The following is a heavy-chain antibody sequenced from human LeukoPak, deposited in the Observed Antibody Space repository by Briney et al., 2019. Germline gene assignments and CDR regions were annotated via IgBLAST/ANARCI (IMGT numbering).Heavy chain of an antibody. Sequence: GASVKVSCKASGYTFTSYDINWVRQATGQGLEWMGWMNPNSGNTGYAQKFQGRVTITRNTSISTAYMELSSLRSEDTAVYYCARVHSSAWYYFDYWGQGTLVTVSS. D-gene: IGHD6-19*01. CDR3: ARVHSSAWYYFDY. CDR1: GYTFTSYD. J-gene: IGHJ4*02. V-gene: IGHV1-8*03. CDR2: MNPNSGNT.